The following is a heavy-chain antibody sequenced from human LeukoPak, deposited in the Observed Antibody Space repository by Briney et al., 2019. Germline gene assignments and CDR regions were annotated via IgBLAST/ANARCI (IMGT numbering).Heavy chain of an antibody. D-gene: IGHD3-16*01. CDR1: GFTFSTYY. CDR2: IKQDGSEK. CDR3: AKGSTYQPEDYMDV. V-gene: IGHV3-7*03. J-gene: IGHJ6*03. Sequence: GGSLRLSCAASGFTFSTYYMSWVRQAPGTGLEWVANIKQDGSEKYYVDSVKGRFTISRDNAKNSLFLQMNSLRAEDTALYFCAKGSTYQPEDYMDVWGKGTTVTISS.